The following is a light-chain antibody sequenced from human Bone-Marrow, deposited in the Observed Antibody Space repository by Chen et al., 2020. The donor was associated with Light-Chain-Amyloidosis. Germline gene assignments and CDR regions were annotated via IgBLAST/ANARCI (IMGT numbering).Light chain of an antibody. J-gene: IGLJ3*02. CDR3: CSYAGTPWL. V-gene: IGLV2-23*01. CDR2: EDT. Sequence: SALTQPASVSGSPGPPIPISCPGTVTDVGSYNLVSWYQQYPGKAPKLLIYEDTKRPSGVSHRFSASKSGITASLTISGIQAEDEAVYYCCSYAGTPWLFGGGTYLTVL. CDR1: VTDVGSYNL.